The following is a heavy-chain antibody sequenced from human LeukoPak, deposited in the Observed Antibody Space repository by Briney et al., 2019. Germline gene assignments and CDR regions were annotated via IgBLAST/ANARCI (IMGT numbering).Heavy chain of an antibody. D-gene: IGHD3-16*01. V-gene: IGHV3-21*01. CDR3: ARDPLGAPYYFDY. J-gene: IGHJ4*02. CDR2: ISSSSSYI. Sequence: GGSLRLSCAASGFTFSSYSMNWVRQAPGKGLEWVLSISSSSSYIYYADSVKGRFTISRDNAKNSLYLQMNSLRAEDTAVYYCARDPLGAPYYFDYWGQGTLVTVSS. CDR1: GFTFSSYS.